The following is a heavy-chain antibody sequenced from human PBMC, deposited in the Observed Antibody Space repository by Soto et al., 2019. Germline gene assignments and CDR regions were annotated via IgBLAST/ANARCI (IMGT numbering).Heavy chain of an antibody. CDR1: GFTFSSYS. CDR3: AKATATSGGAFEI. J-gene: IGHJ3*02. V-gene: IGHV3-48*01. Sequence: PGGSLRLSCAASGFTFSSYSMNWVRQASGKGLEWVSYISSSSSTIYYADSVKGRFTISRDNAKNSLYLQMNSLTAGDTAMYYCAKATATSGGAFEIYGLGTLVTVSS. CDR2: ISSSSSTI. D-gene: IGHD1-1*01.